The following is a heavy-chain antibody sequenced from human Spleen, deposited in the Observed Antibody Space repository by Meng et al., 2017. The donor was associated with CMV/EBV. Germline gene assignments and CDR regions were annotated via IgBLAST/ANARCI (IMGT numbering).Heavy chain of an antibody. J-gene: IGHJ6*02. CDR3: ARVKRYCTGGSCSSTGYYGMDV. D-gene: IGHD2-15*01. CDR1: GYTFTGYY. CDR2: INPNSGGT. Sequence: ASVKVSCKASGYTFTGYYLHWVRQAPGQGLEWMGWINPNSGGTNYAQKFQARVTMTRDTSISTSYMELSRLRSDDMAVYYCARVKRYCTGGSCSSTGYYGMDVWGQGTTVTVSS. V-gene: IGHV1-2*02.